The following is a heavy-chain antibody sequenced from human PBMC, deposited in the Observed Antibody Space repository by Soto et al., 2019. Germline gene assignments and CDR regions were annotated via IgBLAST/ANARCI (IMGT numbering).Heavy chain of an antibody. V-gene: IGHV3-30*04. CDR3: VRVQSQGADTSYGGYHYYGMDV. CDR1: GFIFSTYA. Sequence: QVHLVESGGGVVQPGRSLRLSCAASGFIFSTYAMHWVRQAPGKGLEWVAVISYDGYFKYYADSVKGRFTISRDNSKNILYLQMRSLGAEDTAVYYCVRVQSQGADTSYGGYHYYGMDVWGQATKVTVYS. D-gene: IGHD4-17*01. CDR2: ISYDGYFK. J-gene: IGHJ6*02.